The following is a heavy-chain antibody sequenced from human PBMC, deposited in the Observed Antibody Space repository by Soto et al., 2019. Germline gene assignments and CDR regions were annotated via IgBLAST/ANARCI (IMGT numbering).Heavy chain of an antibody. CDR2: INPNSGGT. V-gene: IGHV1-2*04. Sequence: ASVKVSCKASGYTFTGYYMHWVRQAPGQGLERMGWINPNSGGTNYAQKFQGWVTMTRDTSISTAYMELSRLRSDDTAVYYCARDHTTTTVTTAVSDYYYYYMDVWGKGTTVTVSS. CDR3: ARDHTTTTVTTAVSDYYYYYMDV. CDR1: GYTFTGYY. D-gene: IGHD4-17*01. J-gene: IGHJ6*03.